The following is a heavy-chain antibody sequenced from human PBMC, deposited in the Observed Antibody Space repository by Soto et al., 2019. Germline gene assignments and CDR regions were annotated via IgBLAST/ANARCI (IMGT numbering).Heavy chain of an antibody. Sequence: SETLSLTCTVSGGSISSYYWSWIRQPPGKGLEWIGYIYYSGSTNYNPSLKSRVTISVDTSKNQFSLKLSSVTAAATAVYYCARAHDSSSWFIDYWGQGTLVTVTS. V-gene: IGHV4-59*01. CDR1: GGSISSYY. CDR3: ARAHDSSSWFIDY. CDR2: IYYSGST. D-gene: IGHD6-13*01. J-gene: IGHJ4*02.